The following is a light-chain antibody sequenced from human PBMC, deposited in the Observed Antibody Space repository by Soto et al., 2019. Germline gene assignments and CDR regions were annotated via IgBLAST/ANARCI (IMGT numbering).Light chain of an antibody. J-gene: IGKJ4*01. Sequence: EIVMTQSPGTLSVSTGEGATLSCRASQSVDSNLAWYQQKPGQAPRLLIYGASTRPTGIPDRFSGSGSGTEFTLTISSLQSEDFAVYYSQQYDSWPLTFGGGTKVEIK. V-gene: IGKV3D-15*01. CDR2: GAS. CDR3: QQYDSWPLT. CDR1: QSVDSN.